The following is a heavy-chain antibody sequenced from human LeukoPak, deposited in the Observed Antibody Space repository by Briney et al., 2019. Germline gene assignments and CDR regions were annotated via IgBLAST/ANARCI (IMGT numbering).Heavy chain of an antibody. CDR2: IRYDGSNK. V-gene: IGHV3-30*02. D-gene: IGHD3-10*01. CDR3: AKDPGLWLGELPWFDL. CDR1: GFTFSSYG. J-gene: IGHJ5*02. Sequence: GGSLRLSCAPSGFTFSSYGIHSVRQAPGTGLKWVAFIRYDGSNKYYADSVKGRFTISRDNSQNTLYLQINSLIAQDTPVYYIAKDPGLWLGELPWFDLWAQGTVV.